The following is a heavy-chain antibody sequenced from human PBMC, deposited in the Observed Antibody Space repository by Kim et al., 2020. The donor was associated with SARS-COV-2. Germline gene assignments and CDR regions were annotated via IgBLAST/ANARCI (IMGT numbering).Heavy chain of an antibody. D-gene: IGHD3-16*02. CDR1: GFSLSTSGVG. Sequence: SGPTLVKPTQTLTLTCTFSGFSLSTSGVGVGWIRQPPGKALEWLALIYWDDDKRYSPSLKSRLTITKDTSKNQVVLTMTNMDPVDTATYYCAHSSYDYVWGSYRYTKSYYGMDVWGQGTTVTVSS. CDR3: AHSSYDYVWGSYRYTKSYYGMDV. V-gene: IGHV2-5*02. CDR2: IYWDDDK. J-gene: IGHJ6*02.